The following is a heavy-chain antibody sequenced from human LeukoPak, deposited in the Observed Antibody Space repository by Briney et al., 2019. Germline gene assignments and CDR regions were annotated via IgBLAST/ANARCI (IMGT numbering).Heavy chain of an antibody. Sequence: PSETLSLTCTVSGYSISSGYYWGWIRQPPGKGLEWIGSIYHSGSTYYNPSLKSRVTISVDTSKNQFSLKLSSVTAADTAVYYCARDLGEYYDSSGYWTGWGQGTLVTVSS. J-gene: IGHJ4*02. D-gene: IGHD3-22*01. CDR2: IYHSGST. CDR1: GYSISSGYY. CDR3: ARDLGEYYDSSGYWTG. V-gene: IGHV4-38-2*02.